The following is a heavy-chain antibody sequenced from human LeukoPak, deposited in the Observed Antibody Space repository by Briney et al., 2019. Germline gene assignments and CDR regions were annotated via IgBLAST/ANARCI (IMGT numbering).Heavy chain of an antibody. D-gene: IGHD3-10*01. J-gene: IGHJ4*02. CDR2: INGDGSST. Sequence: GGSLRLYCAASGFTFSSYWTHWVRQAPGKGLVWVSRINGDGSSTSYADSVKGRFTISRDNAKNTLYLQMNSLRAEDTAVYYCARDPYGSGSFWGQGTLVTVSS. CDR1: GFTFSSYW. CDR3: ARDPYGSGSF. V-gene: IGHV3-74*01.